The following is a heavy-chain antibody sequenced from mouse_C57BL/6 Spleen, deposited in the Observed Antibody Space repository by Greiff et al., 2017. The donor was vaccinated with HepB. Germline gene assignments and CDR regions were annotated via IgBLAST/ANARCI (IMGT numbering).Heavy chain of an antibody. D-gene: IGHD1-1*01. CDR2: IYPGGGYT. CDR1: GYTFTNYW. Sequence: QVHVKQSGAELVRPGTSVKMSCKASGYTFTNYWIGWAKQRPGHGLEWIGDIYPGGGYTNYNEKFKGKATLTADKSSSTAYMQFSSLTSEDSAIYYCARGGYYGSSYGGFAYWGQGTLVTVSA. CDR3: ARGGYYGSSYGGFAY. V-gene: IGHV1-63*01. J-gene: IGHJ3*01.